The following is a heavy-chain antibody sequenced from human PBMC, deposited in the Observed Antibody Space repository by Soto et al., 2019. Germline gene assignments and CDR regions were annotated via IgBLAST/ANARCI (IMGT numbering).Heavy chain of an antibody. J-gene: IGHJ6*02. Sequence: GESLKISCKGSGYSFTSYWIGWVRQMPGKGLEWMGIIYPGDSDTRYSPSFQGQVTISADKSISTAYLQWSSLKASDTAMYYCARHQDVLLWFGELAYGMDVWGQGTTVTVS. CDR2: IYPGDSDT. CDR1: GYSFTSYW. D-gene: IGHD3-10*01. CDR3: ARHQDVLLWFGELAYGMDV. V-gene: IGHV5-51*01.